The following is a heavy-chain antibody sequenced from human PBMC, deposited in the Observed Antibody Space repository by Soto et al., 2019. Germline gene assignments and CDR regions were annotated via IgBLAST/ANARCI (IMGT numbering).Heavy chain of an antibody. D-gene: IGHD3-9*01. CDR1: GFTFNNYA. CDR2: ISVGGDRT. CDR3: AKAAICEYIRLPVGS. J-gene: IGHJ4*02. Sequence: PGGSLRLSCAASGFTFNNYAMTWVRQAPGKGLEWVSVISVGGDRTYYADSVKGRFTISRDNSKNTLYLQMNSLRAGDTALYYCAKAAICEYIRLPVGSWGQGSQVTVSS. V-gene: IGHV3-23*01.